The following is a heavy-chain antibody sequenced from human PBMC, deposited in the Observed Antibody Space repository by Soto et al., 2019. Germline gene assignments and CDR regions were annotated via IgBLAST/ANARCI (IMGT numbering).Heavy chain of an antibody. CDR3: AREFPTIFGVVTPKDYGMDV. CDR2: IIPIFGTA. D-gene: IGHD3-3*01. CDR1: GGAFSSYA. J-gene: IGHJ6*02. V-gene: IGHV1-69*13. Sequence: GASVKVSCKGSGGAFSSYAISWVLQAPGQGLEWMGGIIPIFGTANYAQKFQGRVTITADESTSTAYMELSSLRSEDTAVYYCAREFPTIFGVVTPKDYGMDVWGQGTTVTVSS.